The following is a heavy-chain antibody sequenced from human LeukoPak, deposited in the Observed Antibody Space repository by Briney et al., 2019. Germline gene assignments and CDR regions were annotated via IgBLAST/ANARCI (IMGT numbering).Heavy chain of an antibody. Sequence: GASVKVSCKASGHTFTVYYIHWVRQAPGQALEWMGWSHPGTSDTNYAQRFQGRVTVTRDTSITTAYMELSSLKSDDTAVYYCASYASGYNWVKAWGQGTLVTVSS. J-gene: IGHJ5*02. V-gene: IGHV1-2*02. CDR3: ASYASGYNWVKA. D-gene: IGHD1-1*01. CDR1: GHTFTVYY. CDR2: SHPGTSDT.